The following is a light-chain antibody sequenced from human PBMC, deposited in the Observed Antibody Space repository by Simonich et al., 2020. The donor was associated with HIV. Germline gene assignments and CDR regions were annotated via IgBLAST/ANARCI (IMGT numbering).Light chain of an antibody. CDR2: DAF. J-gene: IGKJ3*01. CDR3: QQYYSYLFT. V-gene: IGKV3-11*01. CDR1: QSVATD. Sequence: EIVLTQSPATLSLSPGERATLSCRASQSVATDLAWYQQKPGQAPRLLIYDAFNRATGIPARFSGRGSGTDFTLTISCLQSEDFATYYCQQYYSYLFTFGPGTKVDIK.